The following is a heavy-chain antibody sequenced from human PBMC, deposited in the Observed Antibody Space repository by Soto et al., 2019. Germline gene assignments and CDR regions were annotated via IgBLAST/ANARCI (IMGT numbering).Heavy chain of an antibody. J-gene: IGHJ4*02. D-gene: IGHD3-3*01. CDR2: ISHEGSSK. V-gene: IGHV3-30*18. CDR1: GFTFSVYV. Sequence: GGSLRLSCGASGFTFSVYVMHWVRQAPGKGLEWVAVISHEGSSKHYADSVQGRFTISRDNARNTVSLLMNSLRAEDTAIYYCAKTITTSGASSRGRGALLDSWGQGTLVTVSS. CDR3: AKTITTSGASSRGRGALLDS.